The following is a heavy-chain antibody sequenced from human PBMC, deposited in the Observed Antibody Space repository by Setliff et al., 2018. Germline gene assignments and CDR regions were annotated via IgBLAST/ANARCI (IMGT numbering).Heavy chain of an antibody. V-gene: IGHV4-4*02. J-gene: IGHJ6*03. CDR3: ARAGASIVGEVYYYMDV. D-gene: IGHD1-26*01. CDR1: GDSISSGNW. Sequence: PSETLSLTCAVSGDSISSGNWWSWVRQPPEKGLEWIGEINHSGNTNYNPSLKSRLTISVDKSKNQFSLRLSSVTAADTAVYYCARAGASIVGEVYYYMDVWGKGTTVTVSS. CDR2: INHSGNT.